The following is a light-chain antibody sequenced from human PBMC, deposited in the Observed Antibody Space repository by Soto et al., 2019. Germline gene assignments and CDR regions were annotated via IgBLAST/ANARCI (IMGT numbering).Light chain of an antibody. J-gene: IGLJ1*01. CDR2: DVS. Sequence: QSALTQPASVSGSPGQSITISCTGTSSYVGNYNYVSWYQQHPGKAPKLMIYDVSNRPSGVSNRFSGSKSGITASLTISGLQAEDEADYYCSSYTSSSTYVFGTGTKLTVL. CDR1: SSYVGNYNY. CDR3: SSYTSSSTYV. V-gene: IGLV2-14*01.